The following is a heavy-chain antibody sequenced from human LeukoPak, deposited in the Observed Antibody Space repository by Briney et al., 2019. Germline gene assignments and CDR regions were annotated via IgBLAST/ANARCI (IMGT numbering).Heavy chain of an antibody. CDR2: VSLDGGTQ. V-gene: IGHV3-33*08. J-gene: IGHJ5*02. D-gene: IGHD3-10*01. CDR1: GFTFSSYW. Sequence: GGSLRLFCAASGFTFSSYWMDWVRQAPGKGLEWVAFVSLDGGTQNYADSVKGRFTISRDNSKNTLYLQMNSLRAEDTAVYYCANGGITMVRGVIISWFDPWGQGTLVTVSS. CDR3: ANGGITMVRGVIISWFDP.